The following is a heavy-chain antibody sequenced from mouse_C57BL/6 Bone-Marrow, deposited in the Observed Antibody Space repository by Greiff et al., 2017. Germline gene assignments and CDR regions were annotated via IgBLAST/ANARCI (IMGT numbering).Heavy chain of an antibody. CDR3: ARYYYGSSAWFAY. Sequence: QVQLQQPGAELVKPGASVKLSCKASGYTFTSYWMHWVKQRPGQGLEWIGMIHPNSGSTNYNEKFKSKATLTVDTSSSTAYMQLSSLTSEDSAVYYCARYYYGSSAWFAYWGQGTLVTVSA. D-gene: IGHD1-1*01. J-gene: IGHJ3*01. CDR2: IHPNSGST. V-gene: IGHV1-64*01. CDR1: GYTFTSYW.